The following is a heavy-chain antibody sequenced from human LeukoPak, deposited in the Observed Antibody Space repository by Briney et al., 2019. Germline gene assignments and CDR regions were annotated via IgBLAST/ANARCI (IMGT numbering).Heavy chain of an antibody. V-gene: IGHV1-18*01. D-gene: IGHD5-24*01. CDR1: GYTFTSYG. Sequence: GASVKVSCKASGYTFTSYGISWVRQAPGQGLEWMGWISAYNGNTNYAQKLQGRVTMTTDTSTSTAYMELRSLRSDDTAVYYCARASGGYNFGPGLIDYWGQGTLVTVSS. CDR2: ISAYNGNT. J-gene: IGHJ4*02. CDR3: ARASGGYNFGPGLIDY.